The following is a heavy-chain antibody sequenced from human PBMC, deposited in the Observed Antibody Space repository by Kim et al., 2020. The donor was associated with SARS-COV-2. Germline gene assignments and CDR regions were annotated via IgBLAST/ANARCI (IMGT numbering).Heavy chain of an antibody. CDR2: IIPILGIA. CDR1: GGTFSSYA. D-gene: IGHD1-1*01. CDR3: AIPFEEGGTTNDY. V-gene: IGHV1-69*04. Sequence: SVKVSCKASGGTFSSYAISWVRQAPGQGLEWMGRIIPILGIANYAQKFQGRVTITADKSTSTAYMELSSLRSEDTAVYYCAIPFEEGGTTNDYWGQGTLVTVSS. J-gene: IGHJ4*02.